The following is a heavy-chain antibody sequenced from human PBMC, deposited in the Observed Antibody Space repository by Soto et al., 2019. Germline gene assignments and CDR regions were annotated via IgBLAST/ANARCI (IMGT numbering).Heavy chain of an antibody. J-gene: IGHJ4*02. Sequence: QVQLEQSGAEVKKPGSSVKVSCKASGGTFNTFAISWVRQAPGQGLEWIGGIIPIFETANYAQRLQDRLTITADESTRTAYMELSRPTSDDTAIYFCATSTSSSWQNDYWGLGTLVVVSS. CDR3: ATSTSSSWQNDY. CDR2: IIPIFETA. V-gene: IGHV1-69*01. CDR1: GGTFNTFA. D-gene: IGHD6-13*01.